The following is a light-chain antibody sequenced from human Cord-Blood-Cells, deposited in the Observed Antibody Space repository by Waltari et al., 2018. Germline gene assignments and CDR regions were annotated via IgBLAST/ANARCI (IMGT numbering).Light chain of an antibody. J-gene: IGLJ2*01. CDR2: QDR. Sequence: SYELTQPPSVSVSPGQTASLTCSGDKLGDNYACWNQQKPGKSPGLVIYQDRKRPSGIPERFAGSNSGNTATLTISGTQAMDEADYYCQAWDSSTVVFGGGAKLTVL. V-gene: IGLV3-1*01. CDR1: KLGDNY. CDR3: QAWDSSTVV.